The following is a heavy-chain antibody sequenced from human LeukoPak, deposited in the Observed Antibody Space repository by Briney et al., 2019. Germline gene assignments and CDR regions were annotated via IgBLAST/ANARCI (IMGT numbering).Heavy chain of an antibody. V-gene: IGHV4-34*01. J-gene: IGHJ6*02. CDR1: GGSFSGYY. Sequence: SETLSLTCAVYGGSFSGYYWSWIRQPPGKGLEWIGEINHSGSTNYNPSLKSRVTISVDTSKNQFSLKLSSVTAADTAVYYCARTPYSSGWYGYYYYGMDVWGQGTTVTVSS. D-gene: IGHD6-19*01. CDR2: INHSGST. CDR3: ARTPYSSGWYGYYYYGMDV.